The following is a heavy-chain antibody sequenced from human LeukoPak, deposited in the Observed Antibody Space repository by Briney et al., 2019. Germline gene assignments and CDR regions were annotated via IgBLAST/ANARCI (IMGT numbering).Heavy chain of an antibody. Sequence: PGGSLRLSCEASGFTFSAYAMTWVRQAPGKGLEWVSSIGSDNKPHYSESVKGRFAISRDNSKNTLFLQLNSLKTEDTAIYYCATGGYYFDYWGQGTLVTVSS. CDR2: IGSDNKP. CDR1: GFTFSAYA. CDR3: ATGGYYFDY. J-gene: IGHJ4*02. V-gene: IGHV3-23*05.